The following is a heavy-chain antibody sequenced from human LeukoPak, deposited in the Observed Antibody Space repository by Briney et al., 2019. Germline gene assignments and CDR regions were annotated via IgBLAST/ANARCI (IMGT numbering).Heavy chain of an antibody. Sequence: GGSLRLSCARSGFIFSSYAMSWVRQAPGKGLEWVSAIIGSGVSTYSADSVKGRFTISRDDSKNTLYLQMNRLTAEDRAVYYCAKDLYRRGWYSFDYWGQGTLVTVSS. CDR2: IIGSGVST. CDR1: GFIFSSYA. D-gene: IGHD6-19*01. J-gene: IGHJ4*02. V-gene: IGHV3-23*01. CDR3: AKDLYRRGWYSFDY.